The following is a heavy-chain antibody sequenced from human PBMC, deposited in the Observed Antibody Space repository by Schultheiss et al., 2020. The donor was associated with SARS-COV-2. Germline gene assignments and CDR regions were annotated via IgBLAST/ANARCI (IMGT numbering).Heavy chain of an antibody. CDR1: GFTFSSYS. V-gene: IGHV3-21*01. CDR2: ISGSSSYI. J-gene: IGHJ4*02. CDR3: ARDFGAADY. D-gene: IGHD3-10*01. Sequence: GVSLKISCAASGFTFSSYSMNWVRQAPGKGLEWVSCISGSSSYIYYADSVKGRFTISRDNAKNSLYLQMNSLRAEDTAVYYCARDFGAADYWGQGTLVTVSS.